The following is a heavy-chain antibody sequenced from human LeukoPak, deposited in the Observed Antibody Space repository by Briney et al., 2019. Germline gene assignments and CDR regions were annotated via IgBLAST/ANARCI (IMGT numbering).Heavy chain of an antibody. CDR3: ARRYCSGGSCYSAFDY. CDR1: GYTFTSYG. J-gene: IGHJ4*02. CDR2: ISAYNGNT. V-gene: IGHV1-18*01. Sequence: EASVKVSGKASGYTFTSYGISWVRQAPGQGLEWMGWISAYNGNTNYAQKLQGRVTMTTDTSTSTAYMELRSLRSDDTAVYYCARRYCSGGSCYSAFDYWGQGTLVTVSS. D-gene: IGHD2-15*01.